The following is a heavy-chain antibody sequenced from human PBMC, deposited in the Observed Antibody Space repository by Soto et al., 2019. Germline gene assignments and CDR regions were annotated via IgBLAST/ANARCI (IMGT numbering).Heavy chain of an antibody. CDR3: ARDGVAAAGGYFQH. CDR2: IKQDGSEK. J-gene: IGHJ1*01. V-gene: IGHV3-7*01. CDR1: GFTFSSYW. D-gene: IGHD6-13*01. Sequence: GSLRLSCAASGFTFSSYWMSWVRQAPGKGLEWVANIKQDGSEKYYVDSVKGRFTISRDNAKNSLYLQMNSLRAEDTAVYYCARDGVAAAGGYFQHWGQGTLVTVSS.